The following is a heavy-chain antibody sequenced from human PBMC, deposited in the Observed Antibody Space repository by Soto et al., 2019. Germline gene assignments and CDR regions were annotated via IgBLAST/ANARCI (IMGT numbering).Heavy chain of an antibody. CDR1: GFTFSSYA. CDR2: ISGSGGST. D-gene: IGHD3-3*01. Sequence: GGSLRLSCAASGFTFSSYAMSWVRQAPGKGLEWVSAISGSGGSTYYADSVKGRFTISRDNSKNTLYLQMNSLRAEDTAVYYCASSSIRIFGFHAFDIWGQGTMVTVSS. CDR3: ASSSIRIFGFHAFDI. J-gene: IGHJ3*02. V-gene: IGHV3-23*01.